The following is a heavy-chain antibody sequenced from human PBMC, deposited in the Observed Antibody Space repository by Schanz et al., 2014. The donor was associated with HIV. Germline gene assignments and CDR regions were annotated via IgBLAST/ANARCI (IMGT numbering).Heavy chain of an antibody. CDR3: AIRTPMISFGAFDI. J-gene: IGHJ3*02. CDR1: GFTFSIYG. Sequence: VQLVESGGGVVQPGGSLRLSCAASGFTFSIYGIHWVRQAPGKGLEWVPTISAGVGTASYADSVKGRFTISRDNSKKMLFLQMNRLRAEDTAVYYCAIRTPMISFGAFDIWGRGTMVTVSS. D-gene: IGHD3-16*01. V-gene: IGHV3-23*04. CDR2: ISAGVGTA.